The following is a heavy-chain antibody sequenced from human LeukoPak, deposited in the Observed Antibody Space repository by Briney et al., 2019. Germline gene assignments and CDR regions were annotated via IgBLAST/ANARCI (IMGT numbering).Heavy chain of an antibody. V-gene: IGHV1-2*02. CDR1: GYTFTDSY. CDR2: IDPNSGGT. D-gene: IGHD1-14*01. CDR3: APDHSSIL. J-gene: IGHJ4*02. Sequence: ASVKVSCKASGYTFTDSYMHWVRQAPGQGLEWMGWIDPNSGGTKYAQEFQGRVTMTRDTSISTAHMELNRLTSDDTAVYYCAPDHSSILWGQGTLVTVSS.